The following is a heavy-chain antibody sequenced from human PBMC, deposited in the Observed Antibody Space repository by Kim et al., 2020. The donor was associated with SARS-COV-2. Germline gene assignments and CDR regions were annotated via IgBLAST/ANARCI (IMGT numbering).Heavy chain of an antibody. CDR3: TTALTRVRGATGDKLDY. CDR2: LKSKTNGRTS. CDR1: GFTFSNAW. D-gene: IGHD3-10*01. Sequence: GGSLRLSCVASGFTFSNAWMSWVRQAPGKGLGWVGRLKSKTNGRTSDYAAPVKGRFTISRDDSKNTLYLQMNSLKTEDTAVYYCTTALTRVRGATGDKLDYWGQGTLVTVSS. J-gene: IGHJ4*02. V-gene: IGHV3-15*01.